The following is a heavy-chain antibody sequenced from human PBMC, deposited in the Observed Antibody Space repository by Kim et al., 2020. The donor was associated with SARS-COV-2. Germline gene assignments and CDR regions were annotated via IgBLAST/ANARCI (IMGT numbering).Heavy chain of an antibody. CDR2: ISSSSSYI. V-gene: IGHV3-21*01. D-gene: IGHD6-6*01. CDR3: ARDRPGYSSSPNGNY. CDR1: GFTFSSYS. Sequence: GGSLRLSCAASGFTFSSYSMNWVRQAPGKGLEWVSSISSSSSYIDYADSVKGRFTISRDNAKNSLYLQMNSLRAEDTAVYYCARDRPGYSSSPNGNYWGQGTLVTVSS. J-gene: IGHJ4*02.